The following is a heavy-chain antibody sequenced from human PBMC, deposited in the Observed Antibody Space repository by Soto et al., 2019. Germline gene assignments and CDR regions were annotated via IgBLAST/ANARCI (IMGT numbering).Heavy chain of an antibody. V-gene: IGHV5-51*01. CDR2: IYPGDSET. Sequence: GESLKISCKGSGYSFSTYWIAWVRQMPGKGLEWMGIIYPGDSETTYSPSFRGQVTISADKSISTAYLRWSSLKASDTAIYYCARHGVAYHPNYYMDVWGKGTTVTVSS. D-gene: IGHD2-2*01. CDR3: ARHGVAYHPNYYMDV. J-gene: IGHJ6*03. CDR1: GYSFSTYW.